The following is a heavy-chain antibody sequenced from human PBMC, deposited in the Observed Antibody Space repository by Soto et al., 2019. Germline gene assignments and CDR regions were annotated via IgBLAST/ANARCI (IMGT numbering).Heavy chain of an antibody. V-gene: IGHV3-11*06. CDR1: GFTFSDFY. CDR2: ISPKSNYR. J-gene: IGHJ4*02. D-gene: IGHD2-21*01. Sequence: QIQLVESGGGLVKPGGALRLSCEASGFTFSDFYMSWIRQAPGKGLEWLSYISPKSNYREYAESVKGRHTISRDNAKNSLSLQMNSLRVEDTAVYYCVRGGGGGQFDSWGQGPLVTVSS. CDR3: VRGGGGGQFDS.